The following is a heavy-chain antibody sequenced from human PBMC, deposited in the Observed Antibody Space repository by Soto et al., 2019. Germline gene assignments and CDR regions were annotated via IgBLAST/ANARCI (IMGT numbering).Heavy chain of an antibody. V-gene: IGHV5-51*06. CDR3: ARISPSYPYFYYGMDV. D-gene: IGHD3-10*01. J-gene: IGHJ6*02. Sequence: GESLKISCXGSGYSFVTHWIGWVRQMPGKGLEWIGIIYPYGSETTYSPAFQGHVTISADKSTNTAYLQWSSLKASDTAIYYCARISPSYPYFYYGMDVWGQGTTVTVSS. CDR2: IYPYGSET. CDR1: GYSFVTHW.